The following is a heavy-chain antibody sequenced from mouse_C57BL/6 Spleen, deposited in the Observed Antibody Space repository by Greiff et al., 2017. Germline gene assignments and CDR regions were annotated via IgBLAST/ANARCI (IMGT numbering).Heavy chain of an antibody. Sequence: QVQLQQSGAELARPGASVKLSCKASGYTFTSYGISWVKQSTGQGLEWIGEIYPRSGNTYYNEKFKGKATLTADKSSSTAYMELRSLTSEDSAVYFCARRSNYAMDYWGQGTSVTVSS. D-gene: IGHD5-1*01. CDR1: GYTFTSYG. CDR2: IYPRSGNT. J-gene: IGHJ4*01. V-gene: IGHV1-81*01. CDR3: ARRSNYAMDY.